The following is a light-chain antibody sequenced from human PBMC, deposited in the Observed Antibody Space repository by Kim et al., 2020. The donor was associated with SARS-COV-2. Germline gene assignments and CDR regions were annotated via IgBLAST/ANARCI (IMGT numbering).Light chain of an antibody. Sequence: PGERATLSCRASQSVSRSFAWYQQKPGQSPRLLIYDASKRATGIPARFSGSGSGTDFTLTISSLEPEDFAVYYCQQRSNWPLTFGGGTKVDIK. CDR3: QQRSNWPLT. CDR2: DAS. V-gene: IGKV3-11*01. CDR1: QSVSRS. J-gene: IGKJ4*01.